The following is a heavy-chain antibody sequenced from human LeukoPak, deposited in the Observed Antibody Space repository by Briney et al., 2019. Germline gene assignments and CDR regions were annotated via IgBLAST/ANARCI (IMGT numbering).Heavy chain of an antibody. V-gene: IGHV4-59*08. CDR3: ARHTWSPGGGWYPSLDY. Sequence: MSSETLSLTCTVSGGSISSYYWSWIRQPPGKGLEWMGYIYYSGSTNYNPSLKSRVTISVDTSKNQFSLKLSSVTAADTAVYYCARHTWSPGGGWYPSLDYWGQGTLVTVSS. D-gene: IGHD6-19*01. J-gene: IGHJ4*02. CDR1: GGSISSYY. CDR2: IYYSGST.